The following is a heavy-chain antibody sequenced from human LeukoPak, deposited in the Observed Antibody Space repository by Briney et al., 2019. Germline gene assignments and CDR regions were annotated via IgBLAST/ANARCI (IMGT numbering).Heavy chain of an antibody. D-gene: IGHD3-22*01. V-gene: IGHV4-59*01. CDR3: ARTDSYYDTSGYWHYYFDY. J-gene: IGHJ4*02. CDR1: GGSIISYY. Sequence: SGTLSLPCTVSGGSIISYYWSGIRRPPGKGLEWIGYIYYSGSTNYNPSLKSRVTISVDTSKNQFSLKLSSVTAADTAVYYCARTDSYYDTSGYWHYYFDYWGQGTLVTVSS. CDR2: IYYSGST.